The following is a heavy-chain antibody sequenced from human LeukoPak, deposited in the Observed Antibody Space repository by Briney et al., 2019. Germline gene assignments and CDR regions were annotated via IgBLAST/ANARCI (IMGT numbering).Heavy chain of an antibody. D-gene: IGHD3-10*02. J-gene: IGHJ6*04. CDR2: ISTSGGTK. V-gene: IGHV3-48*03. CDR1: GFTFSSFE. Sequence: SGGSLRLSCAASGFTFSSFEMNWVRQAPGRGLEWLSHISTSGGTKYYADSVKGRFTISRDNAENSVYLQMNSLRAEDTAVYYCAELGITMIGGVWGKGTTVTISS. CDR3: AELGITMIGGV.